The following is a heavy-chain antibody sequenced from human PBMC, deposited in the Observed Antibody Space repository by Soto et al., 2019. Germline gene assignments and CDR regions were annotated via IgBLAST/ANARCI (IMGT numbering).Heavy chain of an antibody. V-gene: IGHV1-2*02. D-gene: IGHD3-10*01. J-gene: IGHJ4*02. CDR1: GYTFTAYY. CDR3: ARAFNTMIQGVRFRVDQ. Sequence: QVQLVQSGAEMKKPGASVKVSCEASGYTFTAYYIHWVRQAPGQGLEWMGWINPNGGGTKYAQKFQGRVTMTRAMSINTAYMELTRLTSDDTAVYYCARAFNTMIQGVRFRVDQWGQGTLVTVSS. CDR2: INPNGGGT.